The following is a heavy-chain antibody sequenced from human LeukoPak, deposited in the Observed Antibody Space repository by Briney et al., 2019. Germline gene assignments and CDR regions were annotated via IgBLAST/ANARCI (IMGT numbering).Heavy chain of an antibody. Sequence: GGSLRLSCAASGFTFSSYSMNWVRQAPGKGLEWVSSISSSSSYIYYADSVKGRFTISRDNAKNSLYLQMNSLRAEDTAVYYCARVGEATGTSFDYWGQGTLVTVSS. CDR2: ISSSSSYI. J-gene: IGHJ4*02. D-gene: IGHD1-7*01. CDR1: GFTFSSYS. V-gene: IGHV3-21*01. CDR3: ARVGEATGTSFDY.